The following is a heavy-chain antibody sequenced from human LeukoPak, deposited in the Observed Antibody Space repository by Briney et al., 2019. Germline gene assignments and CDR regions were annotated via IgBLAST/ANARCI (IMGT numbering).Heavy chain of an antibody. CDR1: GFIFDDYA. Sequence: GGSLRLSCAASGFIFDDYAMHWVPQAPWKGLEWGSGISWNSGSIGYADSVNGRFTISRDNAKNSLYLQMNSLRAEDTALYYCAKDRDYSSSGASVDYWGQGTLVTVSS. J-gene: IGHJ4*02. D-gene: IGHD6-6*01. CDR2: ISWNSGSI. CDR3: AKDRDYSSSGASVDY. V-gene: IGHV3-9*01.